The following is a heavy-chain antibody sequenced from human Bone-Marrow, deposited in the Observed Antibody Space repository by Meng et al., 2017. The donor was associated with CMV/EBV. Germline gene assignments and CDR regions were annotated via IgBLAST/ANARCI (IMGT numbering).Heavy chain of an antibody. CDR2: ISAYNGNT. D-gene: IGHD1-1*01. Sequence: ASVKVSCKASGYTFTSYGISWVRQAPGQGLEWMGWISAYNGNTNYAQKLQGRVTMTTDTSTSTAYMELRSLRSDDTAVYYCARAAVQLERSPHQDYWGQGTLVTVSS. V-gene: IGHV1-18*01. J-gene: IGHJ4*02. CDR3: ARAAVQLERSPHQDY. CDR1: GYTFTSYG.